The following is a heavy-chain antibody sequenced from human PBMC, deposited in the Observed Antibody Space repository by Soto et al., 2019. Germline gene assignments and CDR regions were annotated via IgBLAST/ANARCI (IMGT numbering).Heavy chain of an antibody. CDR1: GASISSSY. Sequence: PSETLSLTCTVSGASISSSYWSWIRQSPGKGLEWIGYVYYSGSTNYNPSLKSRVTISVDTSKNQFSLKLSSVTAADTAVHYCARGYYDSSGQSNTFDIWGQGTMVTV. V-gene: IGHV4-59*01. D-gene: IGHD3-22*01. J-gene: IGHJ3*02. CDR3: ARGYYDSSGQSNTFDI. CDR2: VYYSGST.